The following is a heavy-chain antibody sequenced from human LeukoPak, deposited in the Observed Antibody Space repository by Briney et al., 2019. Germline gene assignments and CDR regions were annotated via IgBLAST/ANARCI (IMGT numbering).Heavy chain of an antibody. Sequence: PGGSLRLSCAASGFTFNSYALHWVRQAPGKGLEWVAVTSYDGNNKYYAESVKGRFTISRDNSKSMLYLQMNSLRPEDTAVYYCARGEDGFWSGYVEYWGQGTLVTVSP. CDR2: TSYDGNNK. D-gene: IGHD3-3*01. CDR3: ARGEDGFWSGYVEY. CDR1: GFTFNSYA. J-gene: IGHJ4*02. V-gene: IGHV3-30-3*01.